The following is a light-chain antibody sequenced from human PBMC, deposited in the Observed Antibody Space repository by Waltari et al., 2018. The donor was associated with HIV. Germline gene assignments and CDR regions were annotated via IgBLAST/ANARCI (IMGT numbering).Light chain of an antibody. V-gene: IGKV1-16*01. CDR1: QGISNH. CDR2: GAS. CDR3: QQYLSPPPT. J-gene: IGKJ1*01. Sequence: DIQMTQSPSSLSASVGDAVNITCRASQGISNHLAWIQQKPGTAPKSLIFGASILQSWVSDRFSGSGSGTNFTLTITSLKTEDVAIYFCQQYLSPPPTFGQGTKVQIK.